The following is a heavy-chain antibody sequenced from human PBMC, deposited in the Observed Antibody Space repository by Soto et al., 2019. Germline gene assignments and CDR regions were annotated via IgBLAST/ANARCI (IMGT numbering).Heavy chain of an antibody. V-gene: IGHV1-69*01. CDR3: ATGGHNDGYHFYHGMDV. CDR2: VIPLFDTA. CDR1: GGIFTNNA. J-gene: IGHJ6*02. D-gene: IGHD5-18*01. Sequence: QVQVVQSGAEVKKPGSSVKVSCKVSGGIFTNNAISWVRQAPGQGLEWLGGVIPLFDTAYYAQIFRGRLRSSADGATTTAYMELSGLTSADTAVYFCATGGHNDGYHFYHGMDVWGQGTTVTVS.